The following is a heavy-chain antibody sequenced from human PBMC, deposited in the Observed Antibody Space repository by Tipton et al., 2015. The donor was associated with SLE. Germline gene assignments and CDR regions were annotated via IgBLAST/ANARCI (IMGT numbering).Heavy chain of an antibody. CDR1: GFTFTTYA. CDR3: ATGGSGTYVVYFDN. V-gene: IGHV3-23*01. J-gene: IGHJ4*02. CDR2: IDYSGGTT. Sequence: SLRLSCAASGFTFTTYAMSWVRQAPGKGLEWVSTIDYSGGTTYYADSVKGRFTISRDNSKNTLFLQMNSLRPEDTAVYYCATGGSGTYVVYFDNWGQGTLVTVSS. D-gene: IGHD1-26*01.